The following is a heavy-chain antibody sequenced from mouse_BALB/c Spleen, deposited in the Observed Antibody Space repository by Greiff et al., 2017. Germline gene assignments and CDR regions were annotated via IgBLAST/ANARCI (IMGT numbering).Heavy chain of an antibody. Sequence: EVQLQQSGPELVKPGASVKISCKTSGYTFTEYTMHWVKQSHGKSLEWIGGINPNNGGTSYNQKFKGKATLTVDKSSSTAYMELRSLTSEDSVVYYCAREGYGNYVLYAMDYWGQGTSVTVSS. J-gene: IGHJ4*01. D-gene: IGHD2-1*01. CDR3: AREGYGNYVLYAMDY. CDR1: GYTFTEYT. V-gene: IGHV1-18*01. CDR2: INPNNGGT.